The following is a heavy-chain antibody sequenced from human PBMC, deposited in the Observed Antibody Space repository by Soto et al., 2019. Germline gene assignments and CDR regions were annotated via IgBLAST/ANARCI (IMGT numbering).Heavy chain of an antibody. CDR3: ARTTWELGVRFDS. CDR2: ISGRGGTI. J-gene: IGHJ4*02. CDR1: GFPFSDFY. V-gene: IGHV3-11*01. Sequence: QVQLVESGGGLVRPGGSLRLSCAASGFPFSDFYVTWLRRAPGRGLHCLSYISGRGGTIYYPDSVKGRFTISRDSAKTALELQMVGLRGDDTGVYYCARTTWELGVRFDSWGQGALGTVSS. D-gene: IGHD1-26*01.